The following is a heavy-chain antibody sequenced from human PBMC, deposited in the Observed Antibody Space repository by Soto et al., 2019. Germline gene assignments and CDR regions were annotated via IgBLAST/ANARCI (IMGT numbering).Heavy chain of an antibody. D-gene: IGHD6-19*01. Sequence: QVQLVQSGAEVKKPGSSVKVSCKASGGTFSSYTISWVRQAPGQGLEWMGRIIPILGIANYAQKFQGRVTITAEKSTSTTYMELSSLRSEDTAVYYCARVLAVAGDYYYYGMDVWGQGTTVTVSS. V-gene: IGHV1-69*02. J-gene: IGHJ6*02. CDR2: IIPILGIA. CDR3: ARVLAVAGDYYYYGMDV. CDR1: GGTFSSYT.